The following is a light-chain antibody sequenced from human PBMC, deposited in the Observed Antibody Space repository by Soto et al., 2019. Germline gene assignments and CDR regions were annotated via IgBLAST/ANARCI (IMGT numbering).Light chain of an antibody. CDR2: GAS. J-gene: IGKJ5*01. CDR1: QSISSY. Sequence: DIQMTQSPSSLSASVGDRVTITCRASQSISSYLNWYQQRPGKAPKVLIYGASTLQSGVPSRFSGSGSGTEFTLTISSLQPEDFATYSCQQSYSTPITFGQGTRLEIK. V-gene: IGKV1-39*01. CDR3: QQSYSTPIT.